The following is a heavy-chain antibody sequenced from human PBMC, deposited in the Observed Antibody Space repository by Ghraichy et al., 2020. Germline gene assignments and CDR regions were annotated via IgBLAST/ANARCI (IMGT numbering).Heavy chain of an antibody. Sequence: SETLSLTCTVSDGSLSSYFCNWIRQSAGKGLEWIGRIYLSGDTNYNPSLESRVTMSLDRSKNKCSLEVNSLTAADTALYYCARENVAVAGLDYWGQGIPVTVSS. CDR2: IYLSGDT. D-gene: IGHD6-19*01. CDR1: DGSLSSYF. V-gene: IGHV4-4*07. CDR3: ARENVAVAGLDY. J-gene: IGHJ4*02.